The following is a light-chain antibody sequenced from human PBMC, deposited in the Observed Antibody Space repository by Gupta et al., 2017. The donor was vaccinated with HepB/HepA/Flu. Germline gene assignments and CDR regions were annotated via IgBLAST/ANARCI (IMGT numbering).Light chain of an antibody. V-gene: IGKV3-20*01. J-gene: IGKJ4*01. CDR3: QQYDSSRLS. CDR1: QSVSSSY. CDR2: GAS. Sequence: IVLTQSPGTLSLSPGERATLSCRASQSVSSSYLAWYQQKPGQAPRLLIYGASTRAPGIPDRFSVSGSGTEHTLTISRLEPEDFAVYFCQQYDSSRLSFGGGTKVEIK.